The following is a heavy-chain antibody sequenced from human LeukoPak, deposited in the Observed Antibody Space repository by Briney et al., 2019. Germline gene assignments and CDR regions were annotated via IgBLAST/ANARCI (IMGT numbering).Heavy chain of an antibody. Sequence: GGSLRLSCAASGFTFSSYAMSWVRQAPGKGLEWVSAISGSGGSTYYADSVKGRFTISRDNSKNTLYLQMNSLKAEDTAVYYCAREHPPMTTVTINWFDPWGQGTLVTVSS. CDR3: AREHPPMTTVTINWFDP. J-gene: IGHJ5*02. D-gene: IGHD4-11*01. CDR1: GFTFSSYA. V-gene: IGHV3-23*01. CDR2: ISGSGGST.